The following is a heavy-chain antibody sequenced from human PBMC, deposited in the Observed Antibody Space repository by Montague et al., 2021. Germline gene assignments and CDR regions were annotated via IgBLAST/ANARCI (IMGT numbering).Heavy chain of an antibody. CDR2: ISSTGGAT. J-gene: IGHJ5*02. V-gene: IGHV3-23*01. CDR3: VKSAVVVTFYSWIDT. CDR1: GYDFRRYD. Sequence: FRRLSCAVSGYDFRRYDMYWVRQAPGKGLESVSGISSTGGATYYADSVKGRFTISRDNSKDTLSLQMNSLRVEDTAIYYCVKSAVVVTFYSWIDTWDQGTPVTVSS. D-gene: IGHD3-22*01.